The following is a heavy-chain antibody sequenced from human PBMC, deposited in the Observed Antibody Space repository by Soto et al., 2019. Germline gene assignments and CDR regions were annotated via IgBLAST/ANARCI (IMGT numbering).Heavy chain of an antibody. CDR1: GSTFSHAW. Sequence: EVQLVESGGGLVKPGGSLRLSCAASGSTFSHAWMSWVRQVPGKGLEWVARVKSKAAGGTTDYAAPVKGRFTISRDDSINTLHLQMTSLKTDGTAVNYCTPLGFDTWGQGTLVTGSS. V-gene: IGHV3-15*01. CDR3: TPLGFDT. J-gene: IGHJ5*02. CDR2: VKSKAAGGTT.